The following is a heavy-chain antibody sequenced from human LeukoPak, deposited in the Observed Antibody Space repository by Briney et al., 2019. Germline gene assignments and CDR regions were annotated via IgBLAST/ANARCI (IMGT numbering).Heavy chain of an antibody. Sequence: GGSLRLSCAASGFTFSSYWMHWVRQAPGRGLVWVSRINSDGSSTSYADSVKGRFTISRDNAKNTLYLQMNSLRAEDTAVYYCARDSSGWYLNWFDPWGQGTLVTVSS. CDR1: GFTFSSYW. CDR3: ARDSSGWYLNWFDP. J-gene: IGHJ5*02. CDR2: INSDGSST. V-gene: IGHV3-74*01. D-gene: IGHD6-19*01.